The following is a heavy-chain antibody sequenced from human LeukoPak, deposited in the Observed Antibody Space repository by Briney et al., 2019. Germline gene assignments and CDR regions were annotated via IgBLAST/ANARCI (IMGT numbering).Heavy chain of an antibody. V-gene: IGHV3-49*04. CDR1: GFSFGDYA. CDR3: TRGAVNDYGDGQYFQY. D-gene: IGHD4/OR15-4a*01. CDR2: IRGKAHGGRT. Sequence: GGSLRLSCAASGFSFGDYAMSWVRQAPGKGLEWVGFIRGKAHGGRTEYAASVKGRFIISRDDSAGIAYLQMNSLKTEDTAVYYCTRGAVNDYGDGQYFQYWGQGTLVTVS. J-gene: IGHJ1*01.